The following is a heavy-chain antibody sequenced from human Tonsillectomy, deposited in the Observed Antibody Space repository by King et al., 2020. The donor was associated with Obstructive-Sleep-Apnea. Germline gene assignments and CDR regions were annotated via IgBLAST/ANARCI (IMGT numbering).Heavy chain of an antibody. Sequence: EVQLVESGGGLVQPGGSLRLSCAASGFTVSSNYMSWVRQAPGKGLEWGSVIYSGGSTYYADSVRGRFTISRDNTKNALYLPMNSLRAEDTAIYYCARDSHYYDSSGYLGDAFDIWGQGTMVTVSS. V-gene: IGHV3-66*01. CDR2: IYSGGST. J-gene: IGHJ3*02. CDR3: ARDSHYYDSSGYLGDAFDI. CDR1: GFTVSSNY. D-gene: IGHD3-22*01.